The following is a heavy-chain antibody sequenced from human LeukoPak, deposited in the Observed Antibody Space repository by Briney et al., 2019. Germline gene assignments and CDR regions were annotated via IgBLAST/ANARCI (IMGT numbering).Heavy chain of an antibody. J-gene: IGHJ6*02. CDR2: MHPGDSST. CDR1: GYTFTNYW. Sequence: GESLKISCKGAGYTFTNYWIGWVRQMPGKGLEWMGIMHPGDSSTRYSPSFQGQVTISVDKSISTAYLQWSSLKASDTAMYYCVRQEGSASWGYYGVDVWGQGTTVTVSS. V-gene: IGHV5-51*01. CDR3: VRQEGSASWGYYGVDV. D-gene: IGHD2-2*01.